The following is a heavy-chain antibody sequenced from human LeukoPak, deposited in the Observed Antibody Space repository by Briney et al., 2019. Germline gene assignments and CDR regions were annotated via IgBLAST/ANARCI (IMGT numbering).Heavy chain of an antibody. V-gene: IGHV1-18*01. D-gene: IGHD2-21*02. Sequence: ASVKVSCKASGYTYSSYGINWVRQAPGQGLEWMGWISVINSGNTRYAQNFQGRLTMTTDTSTTTAYMELRSLRSDDTAVYYCSREFPFCGADCFSGVFDIWGQGTMVTVS. J-gene: IGHJ3*02. CDR1: GYTYSSYG. CDR2: ISVINSGNT. CDR3: SREFPFCGADCFSGVFDI.